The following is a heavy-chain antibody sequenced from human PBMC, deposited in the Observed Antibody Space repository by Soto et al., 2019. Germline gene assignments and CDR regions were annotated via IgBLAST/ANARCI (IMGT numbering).Heavy chain of an antibody. Sequence: SVKVSCKASGGTFSSYATSWVRQAPGQGLEWMGGIIPIFGTANYAQKFQGRVTITADRSTSTAYMELSSLRSENTAVYYCARGASYYYDSSGQENCFDYWGKGTLVTVSS. CDR1: GGTFSSYA. CDR2: IIPIFGTA. J-gene: IGHJ4*02. CDR3: ARGASYYYDSSGQENCFDY. D-gene: IGHD3-22*01. V-gene: IGHV1-69*06.